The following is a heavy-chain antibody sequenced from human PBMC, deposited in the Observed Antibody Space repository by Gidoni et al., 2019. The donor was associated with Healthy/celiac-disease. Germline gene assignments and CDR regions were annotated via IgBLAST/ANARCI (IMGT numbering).Heavy chain of an antibody. Sequence: EVQLVESGGGLVQPGGSLRLSCAASGFTVSSNYMSWVRQAPGKGLEWVSVIYSGGSTYYADSVKGRFTISRDNSKNTLYLQMNSLRAEDTAVYYCARAGDSSGYYYYYYYYYGMDVWGQGTTVTVSS. J-gene: IGHJ6*02. CDR1: GFTVSSNY. CDR2: IYSGGST. D-gene: IGHD3-22*01. CDR3: ARAGDSSGYYYYYYYYYGMDV. V-gene: IGHV3-66*01.